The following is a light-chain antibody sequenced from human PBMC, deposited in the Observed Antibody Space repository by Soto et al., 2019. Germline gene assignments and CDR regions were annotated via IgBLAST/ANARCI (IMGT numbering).Light chain of an antibody. CDR3: AAWDDSLSGLV. CDR2: RNT. V-gene: IGLV1-47*01. CDR1: SSNIGSNY. Sequence: QAVVTQPPSASGTPGQRVTISCSGSSSNIGSNYVYWYQQVPGTAPKLLIYRNTQRPSGVPDRFSGSKSGTSASLAISGLRSEDEADYYCAAWDDSLSGLVFGGGTKLTVL. J-gene: IGLJ2*01.